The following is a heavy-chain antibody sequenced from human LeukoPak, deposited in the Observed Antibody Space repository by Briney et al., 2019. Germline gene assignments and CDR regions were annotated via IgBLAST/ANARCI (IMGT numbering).Heavy chain of an antibody. CDR2: INPNSGGT. CDR3: AKLGATVGYSPIDY. D-gene: IGHD1-26*01. CDR1: GHTFTGYY. J-gene: IGHJ4*02. V-gene: IGHV1-2*02. Sequence: ASVKVSCKASGHTFTGYYMHWVRQAPGQGLEWMGWINPNSGGTNHAQKFQGRVSMTRDTSISTAYMELSRLRSDDTAVYYCAKLGATVGYSPIDYWGQGTLVTVSS.